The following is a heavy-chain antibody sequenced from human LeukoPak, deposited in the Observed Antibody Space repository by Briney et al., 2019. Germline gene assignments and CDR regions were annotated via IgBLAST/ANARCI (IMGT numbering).Heavy chain of an antibody. J-gene: IGHJ4*02. D-gene: IGHD3-10*01. CDR1: GITLSNYG. CDR3: AKRGVVIRVVLVGFHKEAYYFDS. CDR2: ISGSGGST. Sequence: GGSLRLSCAVSGITLSNYGMSWVRQAPGKGLEWVAGISGSGGSTNSADSVKGRFSISRDNPKNTLYLQMNSLRAEDTAVYFCAKRGVVIRVVLVGFHKEAYYFDSWGQGALVTVSS. V-gene: IGHV3-23*01.